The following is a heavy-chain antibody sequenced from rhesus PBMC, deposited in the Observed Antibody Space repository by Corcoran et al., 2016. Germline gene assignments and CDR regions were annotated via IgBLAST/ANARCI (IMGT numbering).Heavy chain of an antibody. CDR2: IKYDGSEK. V-gene: IGHV3S35*01. Sequence: EVQLVESGGGLVQPGGSLRLSCAASGFTFSSTRMNWIRQAPGKRLEWGADIKYDGSEKYYVDSVKGRFTISRDNAKNSLYLQMNSLRAEDTAVYYCVGSFEYFEFWGQGALVTVSS. CDR1: GFTFSSTR. J-gene: IGHJ1*01. CDR3: VGSFEYFEF.